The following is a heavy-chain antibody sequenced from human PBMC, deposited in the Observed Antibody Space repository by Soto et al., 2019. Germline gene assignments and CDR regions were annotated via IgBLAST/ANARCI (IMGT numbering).Heavy chain of an antibody. CDR2: ISHEGSNK. J-gene: IGHJ4*02. CDR1: GFTFSSYG. V-gene: IGHV3-30*18. D-gene: IGHD4-4*01. CDR3: AKGGSPLATVTTNFDY. Sequence: QVQLVESGGGVVQPGRSLRLSCAASGFTFSSYGMHWVRQAPGKGLEWVAVISHEGSNKYYADSVKGRFTISRDNPKNRLYLQMNSLRAEDTAGYYCAKGGSPLATVTTNFDYWGQGTLVTVSS.